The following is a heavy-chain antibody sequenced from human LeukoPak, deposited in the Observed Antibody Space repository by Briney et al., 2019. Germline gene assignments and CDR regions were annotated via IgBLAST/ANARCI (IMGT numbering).Heavy chain of an antibody. J-gene: IGHJ4*02. Sequence: PSETQSLTCAVSGGSISSYYWSWIRQPPGKGLEWIGYIYYSGSTNYNPSLKSRVTISVDTSKNQFSLKLSSVTAADTAVYYCARGQYDILTGYYTLFDYWGQGTLVTVSS. CDR1: GGSISSYY. CDR3: ARGQYDILTGYYTLFDY. CDR2: IYYSGST. D-gene: IGHD3-9*01. V-gene: IGHV4-59*01.